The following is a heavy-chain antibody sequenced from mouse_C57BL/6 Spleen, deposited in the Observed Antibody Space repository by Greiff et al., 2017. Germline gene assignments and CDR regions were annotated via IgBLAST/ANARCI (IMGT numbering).Heavy chain of an antibody. CDR3: TSEGVTRSNWYFDD. D-gene: IGHD2-12*01. J-gene: IGHJ1*03. CDR2: LSSGGDYI. V-gene: IGHV5-9-1*02. CDR1: GFTFSSYA. Sequence: EVKLVESGEGLVKPGGSLKLSCAASGFTFSSYAMSWVRQTPEKRLEWVAYLSSGGDYIYYADTVKGRFTISRDNARNTLYLHMSSLKSENTAMYYCTSEGVTRSNWYFDDWGTGTTVTVSS.